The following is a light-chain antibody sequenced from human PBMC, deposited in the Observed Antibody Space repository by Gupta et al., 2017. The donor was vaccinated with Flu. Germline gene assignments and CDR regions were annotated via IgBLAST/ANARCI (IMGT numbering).Light chain of an antibody. CDR2: GTS. CDR1: QSLTSSY. V-gene: IGKV3-20*01. CDR3: QQYGNSPPYT. Sequence: EVVLTQSPGTLSLSPGERVTLSCRASQSLTSSYLAWYQQKPGQAPRLLIYGTSSRATDIPDRFSGSGSGTDFTLTISRREPEDVAVYYCQQYGNSPPYTFGQGTKVEIK. J-gene: IGKJ2*01.